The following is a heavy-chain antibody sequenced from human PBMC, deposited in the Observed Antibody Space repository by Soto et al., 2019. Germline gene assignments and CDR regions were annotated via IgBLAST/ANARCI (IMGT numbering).Heavy chain of an antibody. Sequence: PEGSLRLSCAASGSTFSSSEMHWVRQAPGKGLEWVSYISKSSSVIYYADSVKGRFTISRDNAKNLLYLQMNSLRAEDTAVYFCASVNVLFSYGIDVWGQVTKVTFS. CDR3: ASVNVLFSYGIDV. D-gene: IGHD3-9*01. CDR2: ISKSSSVI. CDR1: GSTFSSSE. V-gene: IGHV3-48*03. J-gene: IGHJ6*02.